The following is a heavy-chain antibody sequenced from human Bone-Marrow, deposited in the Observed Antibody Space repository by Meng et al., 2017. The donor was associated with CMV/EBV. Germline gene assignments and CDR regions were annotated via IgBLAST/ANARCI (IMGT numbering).Heavy chain of an antibody. V-gene: IGHV4-59*02. CDR3: ARSIVRNSWSYFDP. D-gene: IGHD6-13*01. CDR1: GFTVSSNY. J-gene: IGHJ4*02. Sequence: GSLRLSCAASGFTVSSNYMSWVRQAPGKGLEWIGYFYSSGSANYHPSLKSRVTMSADKSTNQFSLKLSSVTAADTAVYFCARSIVRNSWSYFDPWGQGTVVTVSS. CDR2: FYSSGSA.